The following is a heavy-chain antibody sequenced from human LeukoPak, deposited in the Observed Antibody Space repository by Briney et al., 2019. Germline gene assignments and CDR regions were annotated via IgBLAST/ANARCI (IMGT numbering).Heavy chain of an antibody. J-gene: IGHJ1*01. Sequence: ASVKVSCKASGYTFTSYDINWVRQATGQGLEWMGWMNPNSGNTGYAQKFQGRVTMTRNTSISTAYMELSSLRSEDTAAYYCARDLSLPGTRQHWGQGTLVTVSS. CDR2: MNPNSGNT. CDR1: GYTFTSYD. D-gene: IGHD3-10*01. V-gene: IGHV1-8*01. CDR3: ARDLSLPGTRQH.